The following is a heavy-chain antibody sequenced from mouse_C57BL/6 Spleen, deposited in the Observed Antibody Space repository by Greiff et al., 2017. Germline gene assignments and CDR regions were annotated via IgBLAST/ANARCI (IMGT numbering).Heavy chain of an antibody. CDR3: ARGAWSNYGYAMDY. Sequence: QVQLQQPGAELVKPGASVKLSCKASGYTFTSYWMHWVKQRPGRGLEWIGRIDPNSGGTKYNEKFKSKATLTVDKPSSTAYMQLSSLTSEDSAVYYCARGAWSNYGYAMDYWGQGTSVTVSS. V-gene: IGHV1-72*01. D-gene: IGHD2-5*01. CDR1: GYTFTSYW. CDR2: IDPNSGGT. J-gene: IGHJ4*01.